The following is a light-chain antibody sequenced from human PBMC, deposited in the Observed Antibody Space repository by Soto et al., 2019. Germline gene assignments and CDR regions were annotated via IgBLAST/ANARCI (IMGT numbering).Light chain of an antibody. CDR3: QQYGSLPPIT. CDR1: QSAFSNY. J-gene: IGKJ5*01. Sequence: EIVLTQSPGTLSLSPGERATLSCRASQSAFSNYLAWYQQKPGQAPRLLIYGASSRATGIPDRFSGSGSGTDFTLTISRLEPEDFAVYYCQQYGSLPPITFGQGTRLEIE. CDR2: GAS. V-gene: IGKV3-20*01.